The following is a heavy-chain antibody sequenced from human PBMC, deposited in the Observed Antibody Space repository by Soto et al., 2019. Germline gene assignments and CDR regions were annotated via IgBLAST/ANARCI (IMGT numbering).Heavy chain of an antibody. CDR1: GFSFSTYA. CDR3: ANDQAAAGTISRYFQH. D-gene: IGHD6-13*01. CDR2: ISGSGGTT. J-gene: IGHJ1*01. V-gene: IGHV3-23*01. Sequence: EVQLLESGGGLVQPEGSLRLSCAASGFSFSTYAMSWVRQAPGKGLEWVSGISGSGGTTYYADSVKGRFTISRDNSKNTLNLQVNSLRVEDTSVYYCANDQAAAGTISRYFQHWGQGTLVTVSS.